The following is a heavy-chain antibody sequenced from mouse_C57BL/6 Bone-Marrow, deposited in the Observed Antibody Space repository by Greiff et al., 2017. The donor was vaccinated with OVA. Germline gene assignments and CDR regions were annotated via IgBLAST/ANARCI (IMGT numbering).Heavy chain of an antibody. CDR1: GFTFSDYY. Sequence: EVKVVESGGGLVQPGGSLKLSCAASGFTFSDYYMYWVRQTPEKRLEWVAYISHGGGSTYYPDTVKGRFTISRDHAKNTLYLQRSRLKSEDTAMDYWARHRLYSNVWYFDVWGTGTTVTVSS. J-gene: IGHJ1*03. V-gene: IGHV5-12*01. CDR3: ARHRLYSNVWYFDV. D-gene: IGHD2-5*01. CDR2: ISHGGGST.